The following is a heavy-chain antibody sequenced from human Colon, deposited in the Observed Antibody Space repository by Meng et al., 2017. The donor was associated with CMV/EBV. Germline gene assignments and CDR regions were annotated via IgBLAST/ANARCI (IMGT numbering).Heavy chain of an antibody. CDR1: GFSLSSHG. CDR3: ANEVVPAYFDY. D-gene: IGHD2-2*01. CDR2: IRYDGSNK. J-gene: IGHJ4*02. V-gene: IGHV3-30*02. Sequence: GESLKISCDASGFSLSSHGMHWVRQAPGKGLEWVAFIRYDGSNKYYADSVKGRFTISRDNSKNTLYLQMNSLRAEDTAVYYCANEVVPAYFDYWGQGTLVTVSS.